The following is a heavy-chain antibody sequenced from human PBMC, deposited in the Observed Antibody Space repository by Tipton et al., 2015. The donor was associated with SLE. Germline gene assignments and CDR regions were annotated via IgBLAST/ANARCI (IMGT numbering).Heavy chain of an antibody. V-gene: IGHV3-23*01. D-gene: IGHD2-15*01. CDR2: MSGSAGGT. CDR3: AKSGFLCSGGSCYSVDY. J-gene: IGHJ4*02. Sequence: GSLRLSCAASGFTFSSYAMSWVRQAPGKGLEWASAMSGSAGGTYYADSVKGRFTVSRDNSKNTLYLQMNSLKAEGTAVYYCAKSGFLCSGGSCYSVDYWGQGTLVTVSS. CDR1: GFTFSSYA.